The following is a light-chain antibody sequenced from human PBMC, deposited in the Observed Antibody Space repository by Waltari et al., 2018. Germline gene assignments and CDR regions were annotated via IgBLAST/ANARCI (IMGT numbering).Light chain of an antibody. CDR3: QQYNSYPWT. CDR1: QSFSSW. CDR2: RAS. V-gene: IGKV1-5*01. Sequence: DIQITQPPSTLSASVGDRDTITCRASQSFSSWLAWYQQKPGKAPKLLIYRASTLEGGVPSRFSGSGSGTEFTLTINSLQPDDFAAYYCQQYNSYPWTFGQGTKVEIK. J-gene: IGKJ1*01.